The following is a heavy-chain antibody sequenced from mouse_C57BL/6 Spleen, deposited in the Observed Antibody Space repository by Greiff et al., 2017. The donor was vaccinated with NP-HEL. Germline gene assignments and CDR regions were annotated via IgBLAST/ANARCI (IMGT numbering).Heavy chain of an antibody. V-gene: IGHV5-4*01. CDR3: ARDGPSMDY. CDR1: GFTFSSYA. Sequence: EVQGVESGGGLVKPGGSLQLSCAASGFTFSSYAMSWVRQTPEKRLEWVATISDGGSYTYYPDNVKGRFTISRDNAKNNLYLQMSHLKSEDTAMYYCARDGPSMDYWGQGTSVTVSS. CDR2: ISDGGSYT. J-gene: IGHJ4*01.